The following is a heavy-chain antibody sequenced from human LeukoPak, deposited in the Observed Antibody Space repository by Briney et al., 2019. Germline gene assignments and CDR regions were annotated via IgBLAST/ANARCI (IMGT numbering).Heavy chain of an antibody. V-gene: IGHV4-59*01. D-gene: IGHD5-18*01. J-gene: IGHJ4*02. CDR1: GGSISTYH. CDR3: ARDKQHSYGRYFDH. Sequence: PSETVSHTCTVSGGSISTYHWNWIRKSPGKGLEWIGYMQSTGNSNYNPSLKSRVTMSVDMSRNQIVLNLSSVTAADTAVYFCARDKQHSYGRYFDHWGQGTLVTVSS. CDR2: MQSTGNS.